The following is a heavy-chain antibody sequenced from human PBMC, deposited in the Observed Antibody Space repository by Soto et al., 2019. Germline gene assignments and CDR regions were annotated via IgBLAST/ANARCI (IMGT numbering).Heavy chain of an antibody. CDR1: GGSIGNYY. D-gene: IGHD3-22*01. J-gene: IGHJ3*02. CDR3: ARVETYYYDSSGYGRDAFDI. Sequence: SETLSLTCTVSGGSIGNYYWSWIRQPPGKGLEWIGYIYYIGSTNYNPSLKSRVTMSVDTSKIQFSLKLSSVTAADTAVYYCARVETYYYDSSGYGRDAFDIWGQGTMVTVSS. CDR2: IYYIGST. V-gene: IGHV4-59*01.